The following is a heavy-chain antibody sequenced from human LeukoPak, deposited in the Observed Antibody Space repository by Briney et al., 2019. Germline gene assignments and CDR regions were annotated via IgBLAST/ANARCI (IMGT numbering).Heavy chain of an antibody. V-gene: IGHV3-64*01. J-gene: IGHJ3*02. CDR2: ISSNGGST. Sequence: GGSLRLSCAASGFTFSSYAMHRVRQAPGKGLEYVSAISSNGGSTYYANSVKGRFTISRDNSKNTLYLQMGSLRAEDMAVYYCARGGMVGAAHAFDIWGQGTMVTVSS. CDR3: ARGGMVGAAHAFDI. CDR1: GFTFSSYA. D-gene: IGHD2-15*01.